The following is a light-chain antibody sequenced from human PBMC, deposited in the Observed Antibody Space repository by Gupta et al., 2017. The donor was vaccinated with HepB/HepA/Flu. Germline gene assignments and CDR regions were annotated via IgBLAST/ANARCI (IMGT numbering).Light chain of an antibody. V-gene: IGKV4-1*01. Sequence: DIVMTQSPDSLAVSLGETATINCKSSQTVLYSYNNKNYLGWYQQKTGQPPKLLIYWASARESGVPDRFSGSGSETDFTLTISSLQAEDVAIYYCQQYYTNPWTFGQGTKVEIK. CDR1: QTVLYSYNNKNY. J-gene: IGKJ1*01. CDR3: QQYYTNPWT. CDR2: WAS.